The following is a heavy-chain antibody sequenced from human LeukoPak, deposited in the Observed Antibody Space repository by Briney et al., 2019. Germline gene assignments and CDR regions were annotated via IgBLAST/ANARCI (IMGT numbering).Heavy chain of an antibody. D-gene: IGHD3-9*01. Sequence: GGPVRLSCSASGFTFSSYTIHWVRQAPGKGLEFVSAITNNGGNTYYADSVKGRFTICRDNSKNTVYLQMSSLRAEDTAVYYCVIVRGYFDSSGSDYWGQGTLVTVSS. V-gene: IGHV3-64D*06. CDR3: VIVRGYFDSSGSDY. J-gene: IGHJ4*02. CDR2: ITNNGGNT. CDR1: GFTFSSYT.